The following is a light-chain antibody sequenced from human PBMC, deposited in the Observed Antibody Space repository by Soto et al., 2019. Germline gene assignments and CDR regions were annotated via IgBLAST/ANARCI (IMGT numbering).Light chain of an antibody. Sequence: DIQLTQPPSTLSASVGDRVTITCRARQSTSSWLAWYQQKPGEAPKLLIYKASTLESGVPSRFSGSGSGTEFTLTISSLQPDDFATYYCQHYNTYSYTFGQGTRLENK. CDR1: QSTSSW. CDR2: KAS. V-gene: IGKV1-5*03. CDR3: QHYNTYSYT. J-gene: IGKJ5*01.